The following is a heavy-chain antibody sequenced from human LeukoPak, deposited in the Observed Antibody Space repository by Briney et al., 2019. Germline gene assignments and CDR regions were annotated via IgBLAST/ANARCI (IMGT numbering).Heavy chain of an antibody. CDR3: ARALKQWLVRGGNFDY. D-gene: IGHD6-19*01. Sequence: ASVKVSCKASGYTFTGYYMHWVRQAPGQGLEWMGRINPNSGGTNYAQKFQGRVTMTRDTSISTAYMELSRLRSDDTAVYYCARALKQWLVRGGNFDYWGQGILVTVSS. J-gene: IGHJ4*02. CDR2: INPNSGGT. V-gene: IGHV1-2*06. CDR1: GYTFTGYY.